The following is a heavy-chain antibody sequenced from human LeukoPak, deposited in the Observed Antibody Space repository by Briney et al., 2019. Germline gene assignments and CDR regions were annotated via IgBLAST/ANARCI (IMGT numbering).Heavy chain of an antibody. CDR3: AREGPRGNSQYDY. J-gene: IGHJ4*02. CDR2: IWYDGSNK. CDR1: GFTFSSYG. Sequence: GRSLRLSCAASGFTFSSYGMHWVRQAPGKGLEWVALIWYDGSNKYYTDSVKGRLTISRDNSKNTLYLQMNSLRAEDTAIYYCAREGPRGNSQYDYWGQGTLVTVSS. V-gene: IGHV3-33*01. D-gene: IGHD2/OR15-2a*01.